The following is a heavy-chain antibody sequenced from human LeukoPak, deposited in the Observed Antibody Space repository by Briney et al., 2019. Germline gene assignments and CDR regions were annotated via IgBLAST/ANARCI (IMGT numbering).Heavy chain of an antibody. D-gene: IGHD3-10*01. CDR2: IYYSGST. V-gene: IGHV4-59*08. CDR1: GGSISSYY. Sequence: SETLFLTCTVSGGSISSYYWSWIRQPPGKGLEWIGYIYYSGSTNYNPSLKSRVTISVDTSKNQFSLKLSSVTAADTAVYYCARQLYGSGSYYWFDPWGQGTLVTVSS. CDR3: ARQLYGSGSYYWFDP. J-gene: IGHJ5*02.